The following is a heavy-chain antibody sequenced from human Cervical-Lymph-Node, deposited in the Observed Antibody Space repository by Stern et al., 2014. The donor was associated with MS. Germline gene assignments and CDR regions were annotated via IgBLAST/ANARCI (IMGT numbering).Heavy chain of an antibody. CDR2: ISYDGNHK. J-gene: IGHJ4*02. D-gene: IGHD5/OR15-5a*01. CDR1: GFTFSSYA. V-gene: IGHV3-30*18. CDR3: AKDATMSTPSGYFDY. Sequence: QVQLQESGGGVVQPGRSLRLSCAASGFTFSSYAMHWVRQAPGKGLEWVAVISYDGNHKFYADSVKGRVTISRDNSKNTMYLQMISLRSEDTAVFYCAKDATMSTPSGYFDYWGQGTLVTVSS.